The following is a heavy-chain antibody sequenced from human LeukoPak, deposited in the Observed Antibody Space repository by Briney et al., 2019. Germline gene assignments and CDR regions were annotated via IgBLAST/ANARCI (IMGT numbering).Heavy chain of an antibody. Sequence: ASVTVSCKASGYTFTSYGISWVRRAPGQGLEWMGWISAYNGNTNYAQKLQGRVTMTTDTSTSTAYMELRSLRSDDTAVYYCAREVNGDSLDYWGQGTLVTVSS. D-gene: IGHD4-17*01. V-gene: IGHV1-18*01. CDR2: ISAYNGNT. CDR1: GYTFTSYG. CDR3: AREVNGDSLDY. J-gene: IGHJ4*02.